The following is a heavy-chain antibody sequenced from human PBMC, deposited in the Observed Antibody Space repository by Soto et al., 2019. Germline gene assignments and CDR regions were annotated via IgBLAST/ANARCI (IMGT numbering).Heavy chain of an antibody. J-gene: IGHJ1*01. CDR2: ISGSGAST. D-gene: IGHD4-17*01. V-gene: IGHV3-23*01. CDR1: GFTFSSYT. CDR3: ANDYEGDYVAYFQQ. Sequence: PGGSLRLSCAASGFTFSSYTMSWVRQAPGKGLEWVSIISGSGASTNNADSVEGRFTISRDNPKNTLYLQMNSLRAEDTAVYYCANDYEGDYVAYFQQWGHGTLVTVSS.